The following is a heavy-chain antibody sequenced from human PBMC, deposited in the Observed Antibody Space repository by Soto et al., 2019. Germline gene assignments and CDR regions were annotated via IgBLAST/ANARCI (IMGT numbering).Heavy chain of an antibody. V-gene: IGHV1-18*01. J-gene: IGHJ4*02. CDR1: GYTFTSYG. Sequence: ASVKVSCKASGYTFTSYGISWVRQAPGQGLEWMGWISGYNGDTNYAQKYQGRVTMTTDTSTSTAYMELRSLRSDDTAVYYCARAPQTVAGAGIWYWGQGTLVTVSS. D-gene: IGHD6-13*01. CDR3: ARAPQTVAGAGIWY. CDR2: ISGYNGDT.